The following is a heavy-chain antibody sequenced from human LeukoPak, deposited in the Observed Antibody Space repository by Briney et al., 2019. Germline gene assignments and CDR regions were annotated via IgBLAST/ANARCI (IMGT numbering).Heavy chain of an antibody. CDR2: IIGMFGTT. D-gene: IGHD5/OR15-5a*01. V-gene: IGHV1-69*13. CDR1: GRTFSSYA. Sequence: SVKVSCKTSGRTFSSYAISWVRQAPGQGLEWMGGIIGMFGTTNYAQRFQGRVTITADESASIAYMELSSLTSADTAVYYCARGSKYHYNYMDVWGKGTTVIVSS. CDR3: ARGSKYHYNYMDV. J-gene: IGHJ6*03.